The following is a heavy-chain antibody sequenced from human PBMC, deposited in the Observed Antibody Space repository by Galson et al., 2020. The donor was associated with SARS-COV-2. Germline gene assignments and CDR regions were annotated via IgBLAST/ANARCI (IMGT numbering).Heavy chain of an antibody. J-gene: IGHJ3*02. D-gene: IGHD1-26*01. CDR2: ISPSGGST. Sequence: ASVNVSCTASGYTFTSYYIHWVRQAPGQGLEWMGIISPSGGSTSYAQKFQGRVTMTRDTSTSTVYMELRSLRSEDTAVYYCASVSGATTDAFDIWGQGTMVPVSS. V-gene: IGHV1-46*03. CDR1: GYTFTSYY. CDR3: ASVSGATTDAFDI.